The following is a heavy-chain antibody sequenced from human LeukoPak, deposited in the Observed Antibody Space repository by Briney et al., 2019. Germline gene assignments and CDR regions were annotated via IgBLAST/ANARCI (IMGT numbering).Heavy chain of an antibody. D-gene: IGHD2-15*01. CDR1: GFTVSSNY. Sequence: GGSLRLSCAASGFTVSSNYMSGVRQAPGKGLQGVSVIYSGGSTYYADSVKGRFTISRDNSKNTLYLQMNSLRAEDTAVYYCARSHMSRGGGSCYIDYWGQGTLVTVSS. V-gene: IGHV3-53*01. CDR3: ARSHMSRGGGSCYIDY. J-gene: IGHJ4*02. CDR2: IYSGGST.